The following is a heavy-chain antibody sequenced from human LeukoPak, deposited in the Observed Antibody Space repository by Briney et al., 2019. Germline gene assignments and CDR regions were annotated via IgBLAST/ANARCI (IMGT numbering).Heavy chain of an antibody. CDR1: GYSISSGYF. Sequence: TSETLSLTCTVSGYSISSGYFWGWIRQPPGKGLEWIGSIYSSGSTYYNPSLKSRVTISVDTSKNQFSLKLNSVTAADTAVYYCARDPYSGYGRFDYWGQGTLVTVSS. V-gene: IGHV4-38-2*02. CDR2: IYSSGST. J-gene: IGHJ4*02. D-gene: IGHD5-12*01. CDR3: ARDPYSGYGRFDY.